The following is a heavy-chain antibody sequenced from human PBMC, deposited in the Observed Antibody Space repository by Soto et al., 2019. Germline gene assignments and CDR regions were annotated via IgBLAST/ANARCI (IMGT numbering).Heavy chain of an antibody. CDR3: ARGNSALGDEYFQH. CDR2: INSDGSST. Sequence: SLRLSCAASGFTFSSYWMHWVRQAPGKGLVWVSRINSDGSSTSYADSVKGRFTISRDNAKNTLYLQMNSLRAEDTAVYYCARGNSALGDEYFQHWGQGTLVTVAS. V-gene: IGHV3-74*01. J-gene: IGHJ1*01. D-gene: IGHD4-4*01. CDR1: GFTFSSYW.